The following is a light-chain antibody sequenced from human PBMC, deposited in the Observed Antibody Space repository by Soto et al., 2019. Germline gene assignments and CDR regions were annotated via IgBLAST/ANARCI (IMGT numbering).Light chain of an antibody. J-gene: IGKJ2*01. Sequence: DIQMTQSPSTLSASVGDRVTITCRASQSISSWLAWYQQKPGKAPKLLIYKASNLESGVPSRFSGSGSGTDFTLTISSLQPDDFATYYCQQYNSYVYTFGQGTKLEI. CDR1: QSISSW. CDR2: KAS. V-gene: IGKV1-5*03. CDR3: QQYNSYVYT.